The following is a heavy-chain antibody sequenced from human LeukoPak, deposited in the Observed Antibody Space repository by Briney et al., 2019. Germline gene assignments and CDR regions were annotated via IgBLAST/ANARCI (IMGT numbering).Heavy chain of an antibody. CDR1: GYNFTGYY. Sequence: ASVKVSCKASGYNFTGYYMHWVRQAPGQGLEWMGIINPSGGSTSYAQKFQGRVTMTRDMSTSTVYMELSSLRSEDTAVYYCARDRISGWFDPWGQGTLVTVSS. CDR3: ARDRISGWFDP. CDR2: INPSGGST. V-gene: IGHV1-46*01. J-gene: IGHJ5*02.